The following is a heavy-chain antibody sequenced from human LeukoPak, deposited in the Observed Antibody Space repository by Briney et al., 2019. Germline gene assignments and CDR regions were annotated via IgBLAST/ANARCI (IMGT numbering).Heavy chain of an antibody. V-gene: IGHV3-9*01. D-gene: IGHD1-14*01. J-gene: IGHJ4*02. CDR1: GVTFDDYA. CDR2: ISWNSGSI. CDR3: AKDRRNDFDY. Sequence: GRSLRLSCAASGVTFDDYAMHWVRQAPGKGLEWVSGISWNSGSIGYADSVKGRFTISRDNAKNSLYLQMNSLRAEDTALYYCAKDRRNDFDYWGQGTLVTVSS.